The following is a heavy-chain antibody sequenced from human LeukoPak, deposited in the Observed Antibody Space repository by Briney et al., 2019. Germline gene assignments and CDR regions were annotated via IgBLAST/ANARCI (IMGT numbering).Heavy chain of an antibody. CDR2: IHPNSGET. CDR1: GYTFIGSY. J-gene: IGHJ4*02. CDR3: AANSGIYYGQLDY. D-gene: IGHD1-26*01. V-gene: IGHV1-2*02. Sequence: ASVKVSCKASGYTFIGSYMHWVRQAPGQGLEWVGCIHPNSGETNYAQKFQGKFTMTRDTSISTAYVELSRLRSDDTAVYYCAANSGIYYGQLDYWGPGILVTVSS.